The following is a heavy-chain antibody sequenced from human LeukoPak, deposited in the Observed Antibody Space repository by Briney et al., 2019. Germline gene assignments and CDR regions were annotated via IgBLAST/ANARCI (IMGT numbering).Heavy chain of an antibody. CDR1: GFTFSSYS. D-gene: IGHD6-19*01. J-gene: IGHJ3*02. Sequence: PGGSLRLSCAASGFTFSSYSMNWVRQAPGKGLEWVSYISSSSSTIYYADSVKGRFTISRDNAKNSLYLQMNSLRVEDTAVYYCARGGAGGWHGGAFDIWGQGTMVTVSS. V-gene: IGHV3-48*01. CDR3: ARGGAGGWHGGAFDI. CDR2: ISSSSSTI.